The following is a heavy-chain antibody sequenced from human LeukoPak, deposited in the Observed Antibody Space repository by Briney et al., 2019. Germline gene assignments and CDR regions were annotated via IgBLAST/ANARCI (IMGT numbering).Heavy chain of an antibody. CDR1: GGSISSGDYY. D-gene: IGHD3-3*01. V-gene: IGHV4-30-4*01. CDR3: ARGHILDPSYWYFDL. J-gene: IGHJ2*01. Sequence: SETLSLTCTVSGGSISSGDYYWSWIRQPPGKGLEWTGYIYYSGSTYYNPSLKSRVTISVDTSKNQFSLKLSSVTAADTAVYYCARGHILDPSYWYFDLWGRGTLVTVSS. CDR2: IYYSGST.